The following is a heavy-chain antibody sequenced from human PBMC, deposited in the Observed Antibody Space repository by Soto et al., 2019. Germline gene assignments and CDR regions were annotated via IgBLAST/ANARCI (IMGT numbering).Heavy chain of an antibody. CDR2: MSHSGGT. V-gene: IGHV4-34*01. CDR1: GGFVTSGSYY. CDR3: ARKRRRYPIDY. D-gene: IGHD3-16*02. J-gene: IGHJ4*02. Sequence: SETLSLTCAVYGGFVTSGSYYWSWIRQPPGKGLEWIGEMSHSGGTHFNPSLKSRVTISVDTSKNQFTLKMSSVTAADTAVYYCARKRRRYPIDYWGQGTLVTVSS.